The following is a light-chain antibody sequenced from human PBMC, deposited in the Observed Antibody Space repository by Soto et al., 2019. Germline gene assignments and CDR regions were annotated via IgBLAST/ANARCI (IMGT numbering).Light chain of an antibody. CDR2: DVS. CDR1: SSDVGAYNS. J-gene: IGLJ1*01. Sequence: LTQPASVSGSPGQSITISCTGTSSDVGAYNSVAWYQHNPGKAPKLMIYDVSNRPSGVSSRFSGSKSANTASLSISGLQADDEADYYCSSYTSSSTLVFGTGTKVTVL. CDR3: SSYTSSSTLV. V-gene: IGLV2-14*01.